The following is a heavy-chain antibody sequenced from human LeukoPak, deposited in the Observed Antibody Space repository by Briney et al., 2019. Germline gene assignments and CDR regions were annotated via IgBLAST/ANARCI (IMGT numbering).Heavy chain of an antibody. Sequence: GGSLRLSCAASGFTVSSNYMSWVRQAPGKGLEWVSVIYSGGSTYYADSVKGRFTISRDNSKNTLYLQMNSLRAEDTAVYYCASRYCSGGSCYLGVLSSWGQGTLVTVSS. J-gene: IGHJ5*02. D-gene: IGHD2-15*01. CDR2: IYSGGST. CDR3: ASRYCSGGSCYLGVLSS. CDR1: GFTVSSNY. V-gene: IGHV3-53*01.